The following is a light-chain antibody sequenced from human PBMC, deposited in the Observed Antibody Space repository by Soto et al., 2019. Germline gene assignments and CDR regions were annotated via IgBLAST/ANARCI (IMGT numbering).Light chain of an antibody. CDR1: QSVRSGY. Sequence: EIVLTQSPGTLSLSPGERATLSCGASQSVRSGYFAWYQQKPGQAPRLLIVGASSRATGIPDRFSGGGSGTDFTLTISRLEPEDFAVYYCQQYGSSGTFGQGPKVDI. J-gene: IGKJ1*01. CDR3: QQYGSSGT. CDR2: GAS. V-gene: IGKV3-20*01.